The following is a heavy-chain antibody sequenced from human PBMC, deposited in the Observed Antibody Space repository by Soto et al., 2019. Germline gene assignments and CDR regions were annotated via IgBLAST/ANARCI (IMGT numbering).Heavy chain of an antibody. J-gene: IGHJ1*01. CDR2: ISYDGSNK. D-gene: IGHD1-26*01. V-gene: IGHV3-30*18. Sequence: QVQLVESGGGVVQPGRSLRLSCAASGFTFSSYGMHWVRQAPGKGLEWVAVISYDGSNKYYADSVKGRFTISRDNSKNTLYLQMNRLRAEDTAVYYCAKDDNWELRDEYFQHWGQGTLVTVSS. CDR3: AKDDNWELRDEYFQH. CDR1: GFTFSSYG.